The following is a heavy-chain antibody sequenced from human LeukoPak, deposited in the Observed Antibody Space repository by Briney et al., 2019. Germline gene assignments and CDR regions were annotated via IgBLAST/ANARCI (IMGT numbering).Heavy chain of an antibody. J-gene: IGHJ4*02. CDR3: ASWSVVPAATINLSNSGVEDY. CDR2: IYHSGST. Sequence: SETLSLTCTVSGGSISSGGYYWSWIRQPPGKGLEWIGYIYHSGSTYYNPSLKSRVTISVDRSKNQFSLKLSSVTAADTAVYYCASWSVVPAATINLSNSGVEDYWGQGTLVTVSS. V-gene: IGHV4-30-2*01. D-gene: IGHD2-2*01. CDR1: GGSISSGGYY.